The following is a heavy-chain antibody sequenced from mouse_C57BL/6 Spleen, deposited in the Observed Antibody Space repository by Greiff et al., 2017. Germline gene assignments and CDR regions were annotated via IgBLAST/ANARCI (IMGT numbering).Heavy chain of an antibody. CDR1: GYTFTSYW. J-gene: IGHJ3*01. Sequence: QVQLQQPGAELVKPGASVKLSCKASGYTFTSYWMQWVKQRPGQGLEWIGEIDPSDSYTNYNQKFKGKATLTVDTSSSTAYMQLSSLTSEDSAVXYCARRGGYYGGFAYWGQGTLVTVSA. CDR3: ARRGGYYGGFAY. V-gene: IGHV1-50*01. CDR2: IDPSDSYT. D-gene: IGHD2-3*01.